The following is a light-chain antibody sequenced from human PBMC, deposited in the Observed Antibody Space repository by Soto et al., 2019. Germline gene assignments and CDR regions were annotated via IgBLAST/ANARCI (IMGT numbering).Light chain of an antibody. J-gene: IGKJ1*01. CDR2: GAS. V-gene: IGKV1-27*01. CDR1: QEINNF. CDR3: QKCDRDPPGT. Sequence: DIQMTQSPSSLSASVGDRVTITCRASQEINNFLAWYQQRPGKAPKLLIFGASTLQSGVPSRFSGSGYGTDFTLTISSLQPEDVATYYCQKCDRDPPGTFGQGTKVEIK.